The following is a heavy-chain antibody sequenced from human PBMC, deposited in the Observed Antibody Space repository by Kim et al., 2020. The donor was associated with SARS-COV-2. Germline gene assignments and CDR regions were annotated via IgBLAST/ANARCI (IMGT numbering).Heavy chain of an antibody. J-gene: IGHJ4*02. Sequence: SLKSRVTISVDTSKNQFSLKLSSVTAADTAMYYCASLPRPYCTNGVCHDYWGQGTLVTVSS. D-gene: IGHD2-8*01. CDR3: ASLPRPYCTNGVCHDY. V-gene: IGHV4-34*01.